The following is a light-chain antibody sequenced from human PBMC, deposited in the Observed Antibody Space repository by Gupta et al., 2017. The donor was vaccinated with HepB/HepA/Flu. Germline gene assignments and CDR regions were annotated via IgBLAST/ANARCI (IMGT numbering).Light chain of an antibody. CDR2: KAS. Sequence: DIQMTQSPSTLSASVGDRVTITCRASQSISSWLAWYQQKPGKAPKLLIYKASSLESGVPSRFSGSGSGTEFTLTISSLQPDDFATYYCQQDNSYPITFGGGTKVEIK. J-gene: IGKJ4*01. CDR3: QQDNSYPIT. V-gene: IGKV1-5*03. CDR1: QSISSW.